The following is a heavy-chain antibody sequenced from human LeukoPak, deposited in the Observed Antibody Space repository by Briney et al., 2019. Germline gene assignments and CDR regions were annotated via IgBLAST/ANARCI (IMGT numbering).Heavy chain of an antibody. CDR1: GFTFSAFA. CDR2: ITDDGYNT. Sequence: GGSLRLSCAASGFTFSAFAMTWVRQAPGKGLEWVSTITDDGYNTYSADSVKGRITFSRDNSKNTLSLQLRSLRAEDTAVYYCAKDLSYTSGASDHWGQGTLVTVSP. J-gene: IGHJ4*02. V-gene: IGHV3-23*01. D-gene: IGHD6-19*01. CDR3: AKDLSYTSGASDH.